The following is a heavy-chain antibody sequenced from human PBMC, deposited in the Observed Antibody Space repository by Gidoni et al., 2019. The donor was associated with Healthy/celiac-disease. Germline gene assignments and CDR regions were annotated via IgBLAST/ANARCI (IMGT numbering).Heavy chain of an antibody. CDR3: ARQEGYSSGYQTWFYFDY. CDR2: TYYRSKWYN. V-gene: IGHV6-1*01. D-gene: IGHD3-22*01. CDR1: GDSVSSNSAA. J-gene: IGHJ4*02. Sequence: QVQLQQSGPGLVKPSQTLSLTCAISGDSVSSNSAAWNWIRQSPSRGLEWLGRTYYRSKWYNDYAVSVKSRITINPDTSKNQFSLQLNSVTPEDTAVYYCARQEGYSSGYQTWFYFDYWGQGTLVTVSS.